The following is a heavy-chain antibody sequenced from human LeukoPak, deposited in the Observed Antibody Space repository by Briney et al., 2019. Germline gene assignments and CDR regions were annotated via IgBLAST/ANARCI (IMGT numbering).Heavy chain of an antibody. V-gene: IGHV3-48*04. J-gene: IGHJ4*02. CDR2: ISSSSSTI. Sequence: GGSLRLSCAASGFTFSSYSMNWVRQAPGKGLEWVSYISSSSSTIYYADSVKGRFTISRDNAKNSLYLQMNSLRAEDTAVYYCARDANYAIDYWGQGTLVTVSS. CDR1: GFTFSSYS. D-gene: IGHD4/OR15-4a*01. CDR3: ARDANYAIDY.